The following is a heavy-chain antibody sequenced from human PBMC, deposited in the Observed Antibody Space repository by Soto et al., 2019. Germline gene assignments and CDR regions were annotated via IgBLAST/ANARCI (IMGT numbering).Heavy chain of an antibody. J-gene: IGHJ4*02. Sequence: EVQLVESGGGLVQPGGSLRLSCAASGLTVSTNPMSWVRQAPGKGLEWVAVIYTGGGTHYADSVKGRFTISRENSKNTVNLQMTSLRPEDTAVYYCARDGSGHWGQGTLVTVSS. CDR1: GLTVSTNP. CDR2: IYTGGGT. V-gene: IGHV3-66*01. CDR3: ARDGSGH.